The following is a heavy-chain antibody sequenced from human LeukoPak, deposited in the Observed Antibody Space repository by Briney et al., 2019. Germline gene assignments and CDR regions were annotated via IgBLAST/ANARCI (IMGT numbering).Heavy chain of an antibody. CDR2: IFQSGHT. V-gene: IGHV4-38-2*02. J-gene: IGHJ4*02. D-gene: IGHD2-15*01. Sequence: PSETLSLTCTVSDYSISSGYYWGWIRQPPGKGLEWTGSIFQSGHTYYSPSLKSRVTISVDTSNNRFSLSLSAVTAADTAIYYCARDTRTAQGFDYWGQGILVTVSP. CDR3: ARDTRTAQGFDY. CDR1: DYSISSGYY.